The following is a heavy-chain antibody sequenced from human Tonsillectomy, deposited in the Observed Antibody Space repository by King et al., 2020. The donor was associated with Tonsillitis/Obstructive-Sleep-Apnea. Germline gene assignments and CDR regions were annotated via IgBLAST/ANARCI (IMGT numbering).Heavy chain of an antibody. Sequence: LQLQESGPGLVKPSETLSLTCTVSGGSISSYYWSWIRQPPGKGLEWIGYIYYSGSTNYNPSLKSRVTISVDTSKNQFSLKLNSVTAADTAVFYCARHSTYGHFVYWGQGTLVTVSS. CDR3: ARHSTYGHFVY. V-gene: IGHV4-59*08. D-gene: IGHD3-10*01. J-gene: IGHJ4*02. CDR1: GGSISSYY. CDR2: IYYSGST.